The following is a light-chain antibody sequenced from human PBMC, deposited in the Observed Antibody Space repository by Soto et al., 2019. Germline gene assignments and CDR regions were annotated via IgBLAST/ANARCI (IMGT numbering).Light chain of an antibody. J-gene: IGLJ2*01. CDR1: SSDVGGYNY. CDR3: SSYTSSSTLVV. CDR2: DVS. V-gene: IGLV2-14*01. Sequence: QSVLTQPASVSGSPGQSITISCTGTSSDVGGYNYVSWYQQHPGKAPKLMIYDVSNRPSGVSNRFSGSKSGNTASLTISGLQAEDEAAYYCSSYTSSSTLVVFGGGTKLTVL.